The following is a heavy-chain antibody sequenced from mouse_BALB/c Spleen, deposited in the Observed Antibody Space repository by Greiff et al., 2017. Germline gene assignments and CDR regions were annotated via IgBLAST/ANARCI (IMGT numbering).Heavy chain of an antibody. CDR3: ARQVAREYYYAMDY. V-gene: IGHV5-9-3*01. J-gene: IGHJ4*01. Sequence: EVKLVESGGGLVKPGGSLKLSCAASGFTFSSYAMSWVRQTPEKRLEWVATISSGGSYTYYPDSVKGRFTISRDNAKNTLYLQMSSLRSEDTAMYYCARQVAREYYYAMDYWGQGTSVTVSS. CDR1: GFTFSSYA. CDR2: ISSGGSYT. D-gene: IGHD1-1*01.